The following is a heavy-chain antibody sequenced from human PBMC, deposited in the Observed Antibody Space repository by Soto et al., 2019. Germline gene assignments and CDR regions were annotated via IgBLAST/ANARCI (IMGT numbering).Heavy chain of an antibody. CDR1: GFTLSDYY. CDR2: ISSSGTII. CDR3: AGGVNQWLVGGEYYYYYMDV. Sequence: QVQLVESGGGLAKPGGSLRLSCEASGFTLSDYYMSWIRQATGKGLEWISYISSSGTIIYYADSVKGQFTIPRDNAKKSLYRQRNSLRAEDTAVYYCAGGVNQWLVGGEYYYYYMDVWGKGTTVTVSS. J-gene: IGHJ6*03. D-gene: IGHD6-19*01. V-gene: IGHV3-11*01.